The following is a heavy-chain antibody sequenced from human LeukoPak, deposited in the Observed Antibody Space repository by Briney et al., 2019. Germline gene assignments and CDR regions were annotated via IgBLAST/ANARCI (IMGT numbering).Heavy chain of an antibody. CDR3: ADAIVGAPAHY. CDR2: ISASGGST. V-gene: IGHV3-23*01. Sequence: PGGSLRLSCAASGFTFSIYAMSWARQAPGKGLEWVSVISASGGSTYYADSVKGRFTISRDNSRNTLYLQMNSLRAEDTAVYYCADAIVGAPAHYWGQGTLVTVSS. D-gene: IGHD1-26*01. CDR1: GFTFSIYA. J-gene: IGHJ4*02.